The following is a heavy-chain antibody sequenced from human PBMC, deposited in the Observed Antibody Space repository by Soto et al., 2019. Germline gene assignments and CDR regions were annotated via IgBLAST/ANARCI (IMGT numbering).Heavy chain of an antibody. J-gene: IGHJ3*02. CDR1: GFTVSSNY. D-gene: IGHD2-15*01. V-gene: IGHV3-53*01. Sequence: GSLRLSCAASGFTVSSNYMSWVRQAPGKGLEWVSVIYSGGSTYYADSVKGRFTISRDNSKNTLYLQMNSLRAEDTAVYYCAREVRLPRAFDIWGQGTMVTVSS. CDR2: IYSGGST. CDR3: AREVRLPRAFDI.